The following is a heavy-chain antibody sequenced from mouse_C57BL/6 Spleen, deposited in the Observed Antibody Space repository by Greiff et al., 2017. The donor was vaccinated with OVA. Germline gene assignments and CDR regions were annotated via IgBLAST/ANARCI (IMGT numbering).Heavy chain of an antibody. CDR1: GYTFTSYW. CDR2: IDPSDSYT. V-gene: IGHV1-69*01. D-gene: IGHD3-3*01. CDR3: ARYRTEDYAMDY. Sequence: QVQLQQPGAELVMPGASVKLSCKASGYTFTSYWMHWVKQRPGQGLEWIGEIDPSDSYTNYNQKFKGKSTLTVDKSSSTAYMQLSSLTSGDSAVYYCARYRTEDYAMDYWGQGTSVTVSS. J-gene: IGHJ4*01.